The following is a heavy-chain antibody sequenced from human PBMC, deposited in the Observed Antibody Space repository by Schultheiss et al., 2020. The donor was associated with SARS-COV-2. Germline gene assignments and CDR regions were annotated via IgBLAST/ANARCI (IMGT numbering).Heavy chain of an antibody. Sequence: SQTLSLTCTVPGGSIDSYYWSWIRQPAGKGLEWIGRIHTSGSTNYNPSLRSRFTISVDTSKNQFSLKLSSVTAADTAVYYCARDLGPNWFDPWGQGTLVTVSS. CDR1: GGSIDSYY. CDR3: ARDLGPNWFDP. J-gene: IGHJ5*02. CDR2: IHTSGST. D-gene: IGHD7-27*01. V-gene: IGHV4-4*07.